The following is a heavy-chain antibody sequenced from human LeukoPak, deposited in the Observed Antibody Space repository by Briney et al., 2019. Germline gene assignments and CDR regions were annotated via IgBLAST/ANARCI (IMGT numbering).Heavy chain of an antibody. CDR2: IRRGTNSYTT. CDR3: VGEGGEGGKGVFDF. Sequence: SGGSLRLSCAASGFSFSDYILDWVRQAPGKGLEWVGRIRRGTNSYTTEYAASVKGRFIISRDDSKNSLYLHMNSLKTEDTAVYNCVGEGGEGGKGVFDFRGQGRMATASS. CDR1: GFSFSDYI. D-gene: IGHD4-23*01. J-gene: IGHJ3*01. V-gene: IGHV3-72*01.